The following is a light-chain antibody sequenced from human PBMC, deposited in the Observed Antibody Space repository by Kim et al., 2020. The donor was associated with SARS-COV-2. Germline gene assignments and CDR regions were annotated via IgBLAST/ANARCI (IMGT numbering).Light chain of an antibody. Sequence: DIQMTQSPSSVSASVGDRVTITCRASQGISDWLAWYQQKPGKAPKLLIYEASSLQGGVPSRFSGSGYGTDFTLTISSLQPEDFATYYCQQTDSFPWTFGQGTKVDIK. CDR3: QQTDSFPWT. CDR1: QGISDW. J-gene: IGKJ1*01. V-gene: IGKV1-12*01. CDR2: EAS.